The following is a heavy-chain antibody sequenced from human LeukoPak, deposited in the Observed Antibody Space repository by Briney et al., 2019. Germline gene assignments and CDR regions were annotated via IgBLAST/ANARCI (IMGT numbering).Heavy chain of an antibody. CDR1: GFDFGAYE. V-gene: IGHV3-48*03. Sequence: PGGSLRLSCAASGFDFGAYEMNWVRQAPGKGLEWVAYFAGSDTTKYYADSVGGRSTISRDNAKKSLYLQMNSLRAEDTALYYCTTLGYHLDSWGQGTLVTVSS. CDR3: TTLGYHLDS. J-gene: IGHJ4*02. CDR2: FAGSDTTK. D-gene: IGHD3-22*01.